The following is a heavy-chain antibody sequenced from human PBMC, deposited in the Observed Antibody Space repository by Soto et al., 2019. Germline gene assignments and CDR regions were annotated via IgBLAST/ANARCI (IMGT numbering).Heavy chain of an antibody. D-gene: IGHD2-15*01. Sequence: QVQLVESGGGVVQPGRSLRLSCAASGFTFNTYGMHWVRQAPGKGLEWVAVISYDGSNKYYADSVKGRFTISRDNSKNTLYLPRNSLRAYDTAVDWWAKAIAPGLSAEHSGPSGMDVCGQGTTYTFSS. V-gene: IGHV3-30*18. J-gene: IGHJ6*02. CDR1: GFTFNTYG. CDR3: AKAIAPGLSAEHSGPSGMDV. CDR2: ISYDGSNK.